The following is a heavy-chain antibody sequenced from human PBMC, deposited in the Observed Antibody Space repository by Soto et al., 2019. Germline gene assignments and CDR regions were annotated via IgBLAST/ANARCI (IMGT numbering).Heavy chain of an antibody. CDR2: IYTGGST. CDR3: VRDYDFWSGSFGMDV. J-gene: IGHJ6*02. CDR1: GGSISSYY. V-gene: IGHV4-4*07. Sequence: PSETLSLTCTVSGGSISSYYWSWIRQPAGKGLEWIGRIYTGGSTNYNPSPKSRVTMSVDTSKNQFSLKLNSVTAADTAVYYCVRDYDFWSGSFGMDVWGQGTTVTVSS. D-gene: IGHD3-3*01.